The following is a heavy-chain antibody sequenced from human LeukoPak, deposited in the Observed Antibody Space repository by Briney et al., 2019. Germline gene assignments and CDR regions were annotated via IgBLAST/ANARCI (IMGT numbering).Heavy chain of an antibody. D-gene: IGHD5-24*01. J-gene: IGHJ4*02. CDR1: GGSISSYY. CDR3: AGSRSGDGYNFVHAD. V-gene: IGHV4-59*01. Sequence: SETLSLTCTVSGGSISSYYWSWIRQPPGKGLEWIGYIYYSGSTNYNPSLKSRATISVDTSKNQFSLKLSSVTAADTAVYYCAGSRSGDGYNFVHADWGQGTLVTVSS. CDR2: IYYSGST.